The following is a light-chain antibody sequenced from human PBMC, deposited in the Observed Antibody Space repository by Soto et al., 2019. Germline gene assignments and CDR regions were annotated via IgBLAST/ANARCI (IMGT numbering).Light chain of an antibody. CDR1: QTVIRNY. V-gene: IGKV3-20*01. J-gene: IGKJ5*01. CDR3: QQHGTSPIT. CDR2: GAS. Sequence: EIVLTQSPDTPSLSTGKRANLYCTASQTVIRNYLAWHQQKPGQTPRVLVYGASSRATGIPDRSSGSGSGTDFTLTISRLEPEDFAVYYCQQHGTSPITLGQGTRLEIK.